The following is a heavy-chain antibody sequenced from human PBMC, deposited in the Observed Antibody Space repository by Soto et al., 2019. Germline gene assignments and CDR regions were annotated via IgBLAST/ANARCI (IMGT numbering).Heavy chain of an antibody. V-gene: IGHV1-18*01. CDR2: INVYNGNT. CDR1: GYTFTSYG. D-gene: IGHD3-10*01. J-gene: IGHJ4*02. CDR3: ARDWGSGGYDVGTDY. Sequence: ASVKVSCKASGYTFTSYGISWVRQAPGQGLEWMGWINVYNGNTNYAQKLQGRVTMTTDTSTSTAYMELRSLRSDDTAVYYCARDWGSGGYDVGTDYWGQGTLVTVSS.